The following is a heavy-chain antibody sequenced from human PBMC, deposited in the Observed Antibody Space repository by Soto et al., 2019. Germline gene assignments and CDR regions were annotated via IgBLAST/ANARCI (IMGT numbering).Heavy chain of an antibody. CDR1: GFTFSSYS. J-gene: IGHJ1*01. D-gene: IGHD2-15*01. CDR3: ARPYKRAMGYCSGGSCDPGYFQY. V-gene: IGHV3-48*02. Sequence: EVQLVESGGGLVQPGGSLRLSCAASGFTFSSYSMNWVRQAPGKGLEWVSDISSSSSTIYYADSVKGRFTISRDNTKNSLYLQMNSLRDEDTAVYYCARPYKRAMGYCSGGSCDPGYFQYWGQGTLVTVS. CDR2: ISSSSSTI.